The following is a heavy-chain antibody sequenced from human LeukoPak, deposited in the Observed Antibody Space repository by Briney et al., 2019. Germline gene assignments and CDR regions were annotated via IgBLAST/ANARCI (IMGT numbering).Heavy chain of an antibody. CDR1: GFTFSSYG. J-gene: IGHJ4*02. D-gene: IGHD3-10*01. V-gene: IGHV3-30*18. Sequence: GRSLRLSCAASGFTFSSYGMHWVRQAPGKGLEWVAVISYDGSNKYYADSVKGRFTISRDNSENTLYLQMNSLRAEDTAVYYCAKDTAMVRGVLDYWGQGTLVTVSS. CDR3: AKDTAMVRGVLDY. CDR2: ISYDGSNK.